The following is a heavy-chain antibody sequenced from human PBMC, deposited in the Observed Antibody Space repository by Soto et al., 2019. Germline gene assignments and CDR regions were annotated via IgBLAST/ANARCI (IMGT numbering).Heavy chain of an antibody. D-gene: IGHD5-18*01. CDR2: IIPIFGTA. V-gene: IGHV1-69*12. CDR1: GGTFSSYA. Sequence: QVQLVQSGAEVKKPGSSVKVSCKASGGTFSSYAISWVRQAPGQGLEWMGGIIPIFGTANYAQKFQGSVTITADESTSTAYMELSSLRSEDTAMYYCARTNTAMVTGWFDPWGQGTLVTVSS. CDR3: ARTNTAMVTGWFDP. J-gene: IGHJ5*02.